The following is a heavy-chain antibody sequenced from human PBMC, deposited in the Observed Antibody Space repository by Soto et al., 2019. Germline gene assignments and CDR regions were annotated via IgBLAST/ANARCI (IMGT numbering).Heavy chain of an antibody. CDR3: AREIHRAVAAPWLSFDI. Sequence: SVKVSCKASGGTFSSYTISWVRQAPGQGLEWMGRIIPILGIANYAQKFQGRVTITADKSTSTAYMELSSLRSEDTAVYYCAREIHRAVAAPWLSFDIWGQGTMVTVSS. CDR2: IIPILGIA. CDR1: GGTFSSYT. V-gene: IGHV1-69*04. J-gene: IGHJ3*02. D-gene: IGHD6-19*01.